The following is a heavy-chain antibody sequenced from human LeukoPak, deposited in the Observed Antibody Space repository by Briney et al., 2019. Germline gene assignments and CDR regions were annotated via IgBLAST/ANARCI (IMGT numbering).Heavy chain of an antibody. CDR2: IIPIYVTA. CDR1: GGAFSNSA. J-gene: IGHJ4*02. D-gene: IGHD6-19*01. Sequence: SLKVSCKASGGAFSNSAFSWVRQAPRQGLEWVGRIIPIYVTAHYAQKLQGRVTITADESTSTVYMELSSLTSEDTAVYYCSGQQWPQVYWGQRTLVTVSS. CDR3: SGQQWPQVY. V-gene: IGHV1-69*15.